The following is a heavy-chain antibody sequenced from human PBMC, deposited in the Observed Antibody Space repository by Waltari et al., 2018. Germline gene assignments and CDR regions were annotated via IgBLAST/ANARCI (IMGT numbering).Heavy chain of an antibody. CDR1: GFSFSHSW. J-gene: IGHJ4*02. CDR3: VTTGVAGFY. CDR2: ISMDGSIV. V-gene: IGHV3-74*01. Sequence: EVQLVESGGGLVPPGGSLRLSCAAYGFSFSHSWMYWVRQSPGKGLVWFSRISMDGSIVNYADSVKGRFTISRDNAKSTLFLQMNSLRVDDTALYYCVTTGVAGFYWGQGTRVTVSS. D-gene: IGHD6-19*01.